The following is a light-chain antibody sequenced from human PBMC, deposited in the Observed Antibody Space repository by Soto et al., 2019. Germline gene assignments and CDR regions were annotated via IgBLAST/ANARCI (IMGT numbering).Light chain of an antibody. CDR1: SGHSSYA. CDR2: LNSDGSH. Sequence: QSVLTQSPSASASLGASVKLTCTLSSGHSSYAIAWHQQQPEKGPRYLMKLNSDGSHSKGDGIPDRFSGSSSGAERYLTISSLQSEDEAYYCCQTWGTGIHVVFGGGTTVTVL. CDR3: QTWGTGIHVV. J-gene: IGLJ2*01. V-gene: IGLV4-69*01.